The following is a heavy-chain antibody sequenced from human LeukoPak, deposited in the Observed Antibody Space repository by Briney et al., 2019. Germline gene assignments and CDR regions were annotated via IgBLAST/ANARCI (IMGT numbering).Heavy chain of an antibody. CDR3: SRDGTLAGIYYYFDG. J-gene: IGHJ4*02. CDR2: ISYDGSNK. V-gene: IGHV3-30-3*01. CDR1: GFTFSSYA. D-gene: IGHD6-19*01. Sequence: GGSLRLSCAASGFTFSSYAMHWVRQAPGKGLEWVAVISYDGSNKYYADSVKGRFTISRDNSKNTLYLQMNSLRAEDTAVYSCSRDGTLAGIYYYFDGWGQGTLVTVSS.